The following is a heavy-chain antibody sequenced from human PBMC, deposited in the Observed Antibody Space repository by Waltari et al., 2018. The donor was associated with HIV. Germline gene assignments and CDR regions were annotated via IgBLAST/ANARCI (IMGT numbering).Heavy chain of an antibody. CDR3: ARSSSGLFDH. Sequence: SGGGSAQPGGSLRVSCGVAGFQYENYWMSWVRQAPGKGLEWVANINQDGSDMFLADSEKGRFTIFRDNSKKSLSLQMNKLRVEDMGTYYCARSSSGLFDHWGQGSLVTVSS. D-gene: IGHD3-22*01. V-gene: IGHV3-7*03. CDR2: INQDGSDM. J-gene: IGHJ4*02. CDR1: GFQYENYW.